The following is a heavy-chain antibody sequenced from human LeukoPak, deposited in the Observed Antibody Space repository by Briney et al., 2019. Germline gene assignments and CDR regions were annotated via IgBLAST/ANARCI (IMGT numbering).Heavy chain of an antibody. D-gene: IGHD2-2*01. CDR2: ISSASGSI. CDR3: ARLPAYCSSTSCYYDY. CDR1: RFTFSSYA. J-gene: IGHJ4*02. Sequence: GGSLRLSCAASRFTFSSYAMSWVRQTPGKGLEWVSYISSASGSIYYADSVKGRFTISRDNAKNSLFLQMNSLRAEDTAVYYCARLPAYCSSTSCYYDYWGQGTLVTVSS. V-gene: IGHV3-48*04.